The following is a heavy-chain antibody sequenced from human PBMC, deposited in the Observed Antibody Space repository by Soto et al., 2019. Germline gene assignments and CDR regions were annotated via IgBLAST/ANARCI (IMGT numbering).Heavy chain of an antibody. CDR1: GFTFSSYG. CDR2: IWYDGSNK. J-gene: IGHJ5*02. CDR3: ARGVEYSSSEGRFDP. V-gene: IGHV3-33*01. D-gene: IGHD6-6*01. Sequence: QVQLVESGGGVVQPGRSLRLSCAASGFTFSSYGMHWVRQAPGKGLEWVAVIWYDGSNKYYADSVKGRFTISRDNSKNTLYLQMNSLRAEDTAVYYCARGVEYSSSEGRFDPWGQGTLVTVSS.